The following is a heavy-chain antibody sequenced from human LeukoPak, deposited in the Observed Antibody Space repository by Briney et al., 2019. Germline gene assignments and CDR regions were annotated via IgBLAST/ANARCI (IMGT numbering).Heavy chain of an antibody. CDR1: GFTFSSYW. D-gene: IGHD1-26*01. CDR3: ARGDSGSYYFDY. Sequence: GGSLRLSCAASGFTFSSYWMTWVRQAPEKGLEWVANIKQDGSETYYVDSVTGRFTISRDNAKNSLYLQMNSLRAEDTAVYYCARGDSGSYYFDYWGQGTLVTVSS. CDR2: IKQDGSET. V-gene: IGHV3-7*02. J-gene: IGHJ4*02.